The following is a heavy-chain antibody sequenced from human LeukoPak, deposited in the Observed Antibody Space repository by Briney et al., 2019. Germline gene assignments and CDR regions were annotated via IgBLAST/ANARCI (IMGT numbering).Heavy chain of an antibody. V-gene: IGHV3-23*01. CDR1: GGTTDDYG. Sequence: PGGSLRLSCVASGGTTDDYGMSWVRQAPGKGLEWVSSISGSGASTYYADSVKGRFTISRDISKNTLYLQMNSLRAEDTAVYYCAKDLHGTPDAFDIWGQGTMVTVSS. J-gene: IGHJ3*02. CDR2: ISGSGAST. D-gene: IGHD1-26*01. CDR3: AKDLHGTPDAFDI.